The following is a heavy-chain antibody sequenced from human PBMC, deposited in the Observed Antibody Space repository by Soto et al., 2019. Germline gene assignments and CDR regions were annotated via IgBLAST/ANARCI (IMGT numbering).Heavy chain of an antibody. D-gene: IGHD3-22*01. V-gene: IGHV3-53*01. CDR1: GFTVSSNY. Sequence: PGGSLRLSCAASGFTVSSNYMSWVRQAPGKGLEWVSVIYSGGSTYYADSVKGRFTISRDNSKNTLYLQMNSLRAEDTAVYYCARDISSGYYYYFDYWGQGTLVTVSS. CDR2: IYSGGST. J-gene: IGHJ4*02. CDR3: ARDISSGYYYYFDY.